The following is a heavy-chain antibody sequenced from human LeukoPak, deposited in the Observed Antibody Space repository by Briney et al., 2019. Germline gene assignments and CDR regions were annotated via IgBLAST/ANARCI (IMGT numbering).Heavy chain of an antibody. J-gene: IGHJ5*02. CDR3: TKDLSAMVRGVPYNWFDP. V-gene: IGHV3-23*01. D-gene: IGHD3-10*01. Sequence: GGSLRLSCAASGFTFSSYAMSWVRQAPGKGLEWVSAISGSGGSTYYADSVKGRFTISRDNSKNTLYLQMNSLRAEDTAVYYCTKDLSAMVRGVPYNWFDPWGQGTLVTVSS. CDR1: GFTFSSYA. CDR2: ISGSGGST.